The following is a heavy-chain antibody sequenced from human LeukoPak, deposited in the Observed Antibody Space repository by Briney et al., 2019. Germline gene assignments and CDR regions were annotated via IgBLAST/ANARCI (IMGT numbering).Heavy chain of an antibody. CDR1: GFPFSSHG. V-gene: IGHV3-66*01. CDR2: IYSGGST. Sequence: GGSLRLSCSASGFPFSSHGMNWVRQAPGKGLEWVSVIYSGGSTFYADSVKGRFTISRDNSKNTLYLQMNSLRAEDTAVYYCASDSYSPEYFQHWGQGTLVTVSS. CDR3: ASDSYSPEYFQH. D-gene: IGHD2-15*01. J-gene: IGHJ1*01.